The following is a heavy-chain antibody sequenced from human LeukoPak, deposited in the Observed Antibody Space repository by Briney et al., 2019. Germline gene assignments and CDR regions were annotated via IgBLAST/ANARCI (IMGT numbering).Heavy chain of an antibody. Sequence: RPGGSLRLSCVVSGFTFSDYYMSWIRQAPGKGLEGVSYISSDNPTAYYADSVKGRFTVSRDNAKDSLYPQMNSLRAEDTAVYYCARAVYGSGSCMDVWGKGTTVTVSS. V-gene: IGHV3-11*01. CDR3: ARAVYGSGSCMDV. J-gene: IGHJ6*03. D-gene: IGHD3-10*01. CDR1: GFTFSDYY. CDR2: ISSDNPTA.